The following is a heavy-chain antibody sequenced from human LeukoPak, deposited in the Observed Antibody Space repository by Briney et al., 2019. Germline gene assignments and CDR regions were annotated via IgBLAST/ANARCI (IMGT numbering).Heavy chain of an antibody. CDR2: INHSGST. V-gene: IGHV4-34*01. CDR1: GGSFSGYY. D-gene: IGHD1-1*01. J-gene: IGHJ5*02. CDR3: ARGRYTTTWRKNWFDP. Sequence: SETLSLTCAVYGGSFSGYYWSWIRQPPGKGLEWIGEINHSGSTNYNPSLKSRVPISADTSRNQLSLKLSAVTAADTAVYYCARGRYTTTWRKNWFDPWGQGILVTVSS.